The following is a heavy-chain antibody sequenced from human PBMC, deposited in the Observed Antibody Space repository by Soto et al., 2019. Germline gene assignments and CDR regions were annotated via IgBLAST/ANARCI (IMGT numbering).Heavy chain of an antibody. CDR2: IYPGDSAT. Sequence: GESLKISCKGSGYSFTSYWIGWVRQMPGKGLEWMGIIYPGDSATRYSPSFQGQVTISADKSISTAFLQWSSLKASDTAMYYWARRLAAAGTFGMDVGGQGTTVTVSS. V-gene: IGHV5-51*01. D-gene: IGHD6-13*01. J-gene: IGHJ6*02. CDR3: ARRLAAAGTFGMDV. CDR1: GYSFTSYW.